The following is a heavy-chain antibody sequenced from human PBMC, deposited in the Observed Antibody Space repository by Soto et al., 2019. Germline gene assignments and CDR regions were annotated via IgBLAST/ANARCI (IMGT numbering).Heavy chain of an antibody. CDR1: GFAFSSSS. D-gene: IGHD3-3*01. V-gene: IGHV3-48*01. CDR2: ISSSSTI. CDR3: ARDYPITIFGVAHYYYYYYMDV. J-gene: IGHJ6*03. Sequence: QPGGALRLSCAASGFAFSSSSMNWVRQAPGKGLEWVSYISSSSTIYYADSVKGRFTISRDNAKNSLYLQMNSLRAEDTAVYYCARDYPITIFGVAHYYYYYYMDVWGKGTTVTVSS.